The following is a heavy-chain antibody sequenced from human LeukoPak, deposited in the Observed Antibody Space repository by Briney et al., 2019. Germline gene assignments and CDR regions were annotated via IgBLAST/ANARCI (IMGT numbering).Heavy chain of an antibody. CDR3: AREDYRNHFFDY. CDR1: GGSISSYY. V-gene: IGHV4-59*01. J-gene: IGHJ4*02. D-gene: IGHD4-11*01. CDR2: IYYSGST. Sequence: PSETLSLTCTVSGGSISSYYWSWIRQPPGKGLEWIGYIYYSGSTNYNPSLKSRVTISVDTSKNQFSLKLSSVTAADTAVYYCAREDYRNHFFDYWGQGTLVTVSS.